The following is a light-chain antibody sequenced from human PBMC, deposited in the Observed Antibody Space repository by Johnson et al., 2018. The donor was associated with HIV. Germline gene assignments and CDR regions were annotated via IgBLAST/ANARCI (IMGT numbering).Light chain of an antibody. V-gene: IGLV1-51*02. Sequence: QSVLTQPPSVSAAPGQKVTIPCSGSSSNIGKNSVSWYQQLPGTAPKLLIYESNKRPSGIPDRFSGSKSGTSATLGITGLQTGDEADYYCGTWDNSLSAYVFGTGTNVTVL. CDR3: GTWDNSLSAYV. CDR2: ESN. J-gene: IGLJ1*01. CDR1: SSNIGKNS.